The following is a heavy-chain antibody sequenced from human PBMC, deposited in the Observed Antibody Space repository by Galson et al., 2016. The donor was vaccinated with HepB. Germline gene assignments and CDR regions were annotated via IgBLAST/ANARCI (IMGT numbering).Heavy chain of an antibody. D-gene: IGHD3-3*01. Sequence: ALVKPTQTLTLTCTFSGFSLNTSGVGVGWIRQPPGEALEWLALVYWDDDKRYTPSLKTRLTITKDTSKNQVVLTMANMGPVDTATYYCAHTDLSMWFDPWGQGTLVTVSS. V-gene: IGHV2-5*02. J-gene: IGHJ5*02. CDR1: GFSLNTSGVG. CDR3: AHTDLSMWFDP. CDR2: VYWDDDK.